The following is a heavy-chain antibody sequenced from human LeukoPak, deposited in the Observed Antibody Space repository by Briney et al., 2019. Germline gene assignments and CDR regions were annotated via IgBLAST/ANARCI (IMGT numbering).Heavy chain of an antibody. D-gene: IGHD4-17*01. V-gene: IGHV3-21*01. CDR1: GFTFSSYS. CDR3: ARGGDYGDYGT. J-gene: IGHJ4*02. Sequence: PGGSLRLSFAAPGFTFSSYSMNWVRQAPGKGLEWVSSISSSSSYIYYADSVKGRFTISRDNAKNSLYLQMNSLRAEDTAVYYCARGGDYGDYGTWGQGTLVTVSS. CDR2: ISSSSSYI.